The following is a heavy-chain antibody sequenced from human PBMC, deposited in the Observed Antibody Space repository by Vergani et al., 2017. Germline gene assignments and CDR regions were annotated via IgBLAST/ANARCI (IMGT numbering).Heavy chain of an antibody. CDR1: NDSVSNTFYY. J-gene: IGHJ5*02. Sequence: QVQLQESGPGLVKPSETLSLTCTVSNDSVSNTFYYWGWIRQTPGKGLEWIWSIYYSGSTYYNPSLESRVTMSVDTSKSQFSLKLSSVTAADTAVYYCTRHWALVAANNWFDPWGQGTLVTVSS. D-gene: IGHD2-15*01. CDR3: TRHWALVAANNWFDP. V-gene: IGHV4-39*01. CDR2: IYYSGST.